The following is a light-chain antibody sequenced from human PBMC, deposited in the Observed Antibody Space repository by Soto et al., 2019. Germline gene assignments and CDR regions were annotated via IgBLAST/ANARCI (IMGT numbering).Light chain of an antibody. V-gene: IGKV1-6*01. CDR1: QGIRND. J-gene: IGKJ1*01. CDR2: AAS. CDR3: LQDYNYPWT. Sequence: AIQMTQSPSSLSASVGDRVTITCRASQGIRNDLGLYQQKPGKAPKLLIYAASSLQSGVTSRFSGSGSGTDFTLTISSLPPEDFATYYCLQDYNYPWTFGKGTKVEIK.